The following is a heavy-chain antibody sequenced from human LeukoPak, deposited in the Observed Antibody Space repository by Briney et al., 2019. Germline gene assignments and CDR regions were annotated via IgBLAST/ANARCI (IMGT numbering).Heavy chain of an antibody. CDR1: GGSFSGYY. Sequence: SSETLSLTCAVYGGSFSGYYWSWIRQPPGKGLEWIGEINHSGSTNYNPSLKSRVTISVDTSKNQFSLKLSSVTAADTAVYYCARGRSGYYKEGYFDYWGQGTLVTVSS. CDR2: INHSGST. V-gene: IGHV4-34*01. CDR3: ARGRSGYYKEGYFDY. D-gene: IGHD3-22*01. J-gene: IGHJ4*02.